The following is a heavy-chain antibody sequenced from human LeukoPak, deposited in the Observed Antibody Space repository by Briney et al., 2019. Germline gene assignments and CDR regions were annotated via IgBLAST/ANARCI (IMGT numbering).Heavy chain of an antibody. CDR3: ARETTGYYYGMDV. Sequence: GGSLRLSCAASGFTVSRNYMSWVRQAPGKGLEWVSVIYSGGSTYYADSVKGRFTISRDNSTNTLYLQMNSLRAEDTAVYYCARETTGYYYGMDVWGQGTTVTVSS. V-gene: IGHV3-66*02. J-gene: IGHJ6*02. D-gene: IGHD1-14*01. CDR1: GFTVSRNY. CDR2: IYSGGST.